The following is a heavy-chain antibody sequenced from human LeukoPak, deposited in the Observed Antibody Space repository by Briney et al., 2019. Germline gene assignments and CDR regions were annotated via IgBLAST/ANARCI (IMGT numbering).Heavy chain of an antibody. J-gene: IGHJ4*02. D-gene: IGHD6-13*01. Sequence: GGSLRLSCAPSGFTFSTYAITWGRQAPGKGLEWVSLISASGGSTYYADSVKGRFTISRDTPKNTLYLQMDSLRAEDTAVYYCAKAAAYSSSWFDYWGQGTLLTVYS. CDR3: AKAAAYSSSWFDY. CDR2: ISASGGST. CDR1: GFTFSTYA. V-gene: IGHV3-23*01.